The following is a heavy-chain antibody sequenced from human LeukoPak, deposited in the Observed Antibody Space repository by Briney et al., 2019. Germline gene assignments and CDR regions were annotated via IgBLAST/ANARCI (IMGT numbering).Heavy chain of an antibody. Sequence: ASVKVSCKASGGTFSSYAISWVRQAPGQGLEWMGGIIPIFGTAKYAQNFQGRVTITADESTSTAYMELSSLRSEDTAVYYCARDTNTGDLLHWGQGTLVTVSS. D-gene: IGHD5-12*01. CDR1: GGTFSSYA. CDR3: ARDTNTGDLLH. V-gene: IGHV1-69*01. J-gene: IGHJ4*02. CDR2: IIPIFGTA.